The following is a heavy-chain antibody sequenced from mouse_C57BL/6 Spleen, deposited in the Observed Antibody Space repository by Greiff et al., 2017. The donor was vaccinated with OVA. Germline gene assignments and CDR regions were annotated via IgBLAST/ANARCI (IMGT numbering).Heavy chain of an antibody. Sequence: EVNLVESGGGLVKPGGSLKLSCAASGFTFSSYAMSWVRQTPEKRLEWVATISDGGSYTYYPDNVKGRFTISRDNAKNNLYLQMSHLKSEDTAMYYCARDHYYDYDAAMDYWGQGTSVTVSS. CDR2: ISDGGSYT. CDR1: GFTFSSYA. D-gene: IGHD2-4*01. V-gene: IGHV5-4*01. J-gene: IGHJ4*01. CDR3: ARDHYYDYDAAMDY.